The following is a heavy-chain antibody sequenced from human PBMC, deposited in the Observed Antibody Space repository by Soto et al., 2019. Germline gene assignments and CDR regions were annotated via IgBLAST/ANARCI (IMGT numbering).Heavy chain of an antibody. CDR2: IYYSGST. D-gene: IGHD2-15*01. J-gene: IGHJ5*02. CDR1: GGSISSYY. Sequence: SETLSLTCTVSGGSISSYYWSWIRQPPGKGLEWIGYIYYSGSTNYNPSLKSPVTISVDTSKNQFSLKLSSVTAADTAVYYCARDRPDCSGGSCWYNWFDPWGQGTLVTVSS. V-gene: IGHV4-59*01. CDR3: ARDRPDCSGGSCWYNWFDP.